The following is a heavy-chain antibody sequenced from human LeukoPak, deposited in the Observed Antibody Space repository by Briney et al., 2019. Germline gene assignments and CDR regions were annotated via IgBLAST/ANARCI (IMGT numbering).Heavy chain of an antibody. V-gene: IGHV3-30*02. CDR1: GFTFSSYG. D-gene: IGHD3-9*01. CDR2: IRYDGSNK. CDR3: ARPILRYFDWLPSRAGAFDI. J-gene: IGHJ3*02. Sequence: GGSLRLSCAASGFTFSSYGMHWVRQAPGKGLEWVAFIRYDGSNKYYADSVKGRFTISRDNSKNTLYLQMNSLRAEDTAVYYCARPILRYFDWLPSRAGAFDIWGQGTMVTVSS.